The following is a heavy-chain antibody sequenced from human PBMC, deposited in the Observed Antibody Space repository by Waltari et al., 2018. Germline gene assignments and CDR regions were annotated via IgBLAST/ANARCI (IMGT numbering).Heavy chain of an antibody. CDR1: GGSISSSSYY. V-gene: IGHV4-39*01. D-gene: IGHD6-6*01. J-gene: IGHJ4*02. Sequence: QLQLQESGPGLVKPSETLSLTCTVSGGSISSSSYYWGWIRQPPGKGLEWIGSIYYRGRTYYNPSLKSRVTISVDTSKNQFSLKLSSVTAADTAVYYCARLSIAARPDFDYWGQGTLVTVSS. CDR2: IYYRGRT. CDR3: ARLSIAARPDFDY.